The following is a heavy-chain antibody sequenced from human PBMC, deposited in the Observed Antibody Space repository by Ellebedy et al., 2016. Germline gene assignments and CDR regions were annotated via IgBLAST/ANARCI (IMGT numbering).Heavy chain of an antibody. V-gene: IGHV1-69*04. CDR1: GYTFTSYY. CDR3: AREETYYDFWSGYYIG. J-gene: IGHJ3*01. Sequence: ASVKVSCKASGYTFTSYYMHWVRQAPGQGLEWMGRIIPILGIANYAQKFQGRVTITADKSTSTAYMELSSLRSEDTAVYYCAREETYYDFWSGYYIGWGQGTMVTVSS. D-gene: IGHD3-3*01. CDR2: IIPILGIA.